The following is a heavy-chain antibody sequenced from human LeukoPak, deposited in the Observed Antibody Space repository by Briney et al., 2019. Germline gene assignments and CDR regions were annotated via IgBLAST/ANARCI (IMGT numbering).Heavy chain of an antibody. CDR2: IYYSGSN. Sequence: PSETLSLTCTVSGGSISSYYWSWIRQPPGKGLEWIGYIYYSGSNNYNPSLQSRVTISVDTSKNQFSLKLSSVTAADTAVYYCARGGSSWGLNLDYWGQGTLVTVSS. D-gene: IGHD6-13*01. CDR1: GGSISSYY. V-gene: IGHV4-59*01. J-gene: IGHJ4*02. CDR3: ARGGSSWGLNLDY.